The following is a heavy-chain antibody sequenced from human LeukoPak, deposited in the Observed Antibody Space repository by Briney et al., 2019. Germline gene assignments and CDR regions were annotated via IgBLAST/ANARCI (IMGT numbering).Heavy chain of an antibody. V-gene: IGHV3-33*01. Sequence: QSGRSLRLSCAASGTPFSSYGMHWVRQAPGKGLEWVAVIWYDGSKKYYADFVKGRFTISRDNSKNTLSLQMSSLRVEDTAVYYCARWNQGHGLDVWGQGTTVTVSS. D-gene: IGHD4-23*01. CDR1: GTPFSSYG. CDR2: IWYDGSKK. J-gene: IGHJ6*02. CDR3: ARWNQGHGLDV.